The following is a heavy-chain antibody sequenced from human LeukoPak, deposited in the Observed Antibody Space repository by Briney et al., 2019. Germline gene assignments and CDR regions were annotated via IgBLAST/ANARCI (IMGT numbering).Heavy chain of an antibody. J-gene: IGHJ6*02. Sequence: ASVTVSCKASGYTFTSYGISWVRQAPGQGLEWMGWISAYNGNTNYAQKLQGRVTMTTDTSTSTAYMELRSLRSDDTAVYYCARDLKFTNITGTTFYYYYGMDVWGQGTTATVSS. CDR3: ARDLKFTNITGTTFYYYYGMDV. CDR1: GYTFTSYG. V-gene: IGHV1-18*01. D-gene: IGHD1-7*01. CDR2: ISAYNGNT.